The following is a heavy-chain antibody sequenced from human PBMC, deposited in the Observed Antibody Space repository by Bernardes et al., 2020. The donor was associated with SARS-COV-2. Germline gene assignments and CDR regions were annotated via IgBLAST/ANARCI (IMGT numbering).Heavy chain of an antibody. V-gene: IGHV3-49*03. Sequence: GGSLRLSCTASGFTFGDYAMSWFRQAPGKGLEWVGFIRSKAYGGTTEYAASVKGRFTISRDDSKSIAYLQMNSLKTEDTAVYYCTRVTDYDYVWGSYRFDYWGQGTLVTVSS. CDR1: GFTFGDYA. J-gene: IGHJ4*02. CDR2: IRSKAYGGTT. D-gene: IGHD3-16*02. CDR3: TRVTDYDYVWGSYRFDY.